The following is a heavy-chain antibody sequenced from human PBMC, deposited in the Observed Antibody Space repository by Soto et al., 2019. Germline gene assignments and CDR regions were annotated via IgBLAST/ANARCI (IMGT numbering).Heavy chain of an antibody. CDR1: GTSISSYY. J-gene: IGHJ4*02. V-gene: IGHV4-59*01. CDR3: ARYNSYAIDY. Sequence: LSLTCTVSGTSISSYYWSWIRQPPGKGLEWIANIHYSGTTNYNPSLASRVTPSVDTSKNQFSLKMTSVTAADRAMYFCARYNSYAIDYWGRGTLVTVSS. D-gene: IGHD2-8*01. CDR2: IHYSGTT.